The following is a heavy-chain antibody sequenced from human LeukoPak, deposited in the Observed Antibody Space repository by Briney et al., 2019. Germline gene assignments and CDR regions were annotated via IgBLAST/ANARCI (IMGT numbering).Heavy chain of an antibody. CDR3: ARGRDYDYVWGSYRFPYYFDY. J-gene: IGHJ4*02. CDR2: INHSGST. V-gene: IGHV4-34*01. D-gene: IGHD3-16*02. CDR1: GGSFSGYY. Sequence: TLSLTXXXXGGSFSGYYWSWIRQPPGKGLEWIGEINHSGSTNYNPSLKSRVTISVDTSKNQFSLKLSPVTAADTAVYYCARGRDYDYVWGSYRFPYYFDYWGQGTLVTVSS.